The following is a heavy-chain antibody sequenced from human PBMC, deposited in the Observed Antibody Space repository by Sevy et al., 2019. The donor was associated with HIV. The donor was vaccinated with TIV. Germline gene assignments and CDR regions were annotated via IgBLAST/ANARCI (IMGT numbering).Heavy chain of an antibody. D-gene: IGHD6-6*01. J-gene: IGHJ6*02. CDR2: ILYDGSNK. CDR3: ARGLAALPGYYYGMDV. Sequence: GGSLRLSCAASRFTFNSYAMYWVRQAPGKGLEWVAVILYDGSNKYYADSVKGRFTISRDNSKNTLYLQMNSLRAGDTAVYYCARGLAALPGYYYGMDVWGQGTAVTVSS. V-gene: IGHV3-30*04. CDR1: RFTFNSYA.